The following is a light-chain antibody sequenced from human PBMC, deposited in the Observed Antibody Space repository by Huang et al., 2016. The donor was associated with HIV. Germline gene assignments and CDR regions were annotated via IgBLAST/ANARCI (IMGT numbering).Light chain of an antibody. V-gene: IGKV3D-15*01. Sequence: EVVMTQSPATLSVSPGERVTLSCRASQSVGRYLAWYQQNPGQAPRLLIYGASTRATGIPATFSGSGSGTEFSLTISSLQSEDFAVYYCQQYNNWPLTFGGGTKVEIK. J-gene: IGKJ4*01. CDR2: GAS. CDR3: QQYNNWPLT. CDR1: QSVGRY.